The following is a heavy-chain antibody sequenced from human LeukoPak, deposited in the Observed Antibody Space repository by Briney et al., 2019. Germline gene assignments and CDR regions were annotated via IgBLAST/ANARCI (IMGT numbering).Heavy chain of an antibody. CDR3: ARVAQEFGELLPVGYFDY. D-gene: IGHD3-10*01. J-gene: IGHJ4*02. CDR1: GFTVSSNY. Sequence: GGSLRLSCAASGFTVSSNYMSWVRQAPGKGLEWVSYISSSGSTIYYADSVKGRFTISRDNAKNSLYLQMNSLRAEDTAVYYCARVAQEFGELLPVGYFDYWGQGTLVTVSS. CDR2: ISSSGSTI. V-gene: IGHV3-11*01.